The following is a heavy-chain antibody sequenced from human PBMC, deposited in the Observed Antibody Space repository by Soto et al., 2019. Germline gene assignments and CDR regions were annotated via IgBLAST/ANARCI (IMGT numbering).Heavy chain of an antibody. J-gene: IGHJ5*02. CDR1: GYTFISYS. V-gene: IGHV1-3*05. D-gene: IGHD6-19*01. Sequence: QVQLVQSGAEEKKPGASVKFSCKVSGYTFISYSIHWVRQAPGQRLEWMGWLNVGNGNTKYSQNFQGRVTITGDTPASTAYMELSSLRSEDTAVYYCAREWWASGSRWLDPWGQGTLVTVSS. CDR3: AREWWASGSRWLDP. CDR2: LNVGNGNT.